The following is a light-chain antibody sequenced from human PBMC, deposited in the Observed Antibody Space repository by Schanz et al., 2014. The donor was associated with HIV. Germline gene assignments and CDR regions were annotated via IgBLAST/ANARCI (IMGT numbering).Light chain of an antibody. V-gene: IGKV3-20*01. Sequence: EIVLTQSPATLSLSPGERATLSCRASQSVSSSYLAWYQQKPGQAPRLLIYGASSRATGIPGRFSGSGSGTDFTLTISRVEPEDYAVYYCQQYGSSPWTFGQGTRVDVK. CDR2: GAS. CDR1: QSVSSSY. CDR3: QQYGSSPWT. J-gene: IGKJ1*01.